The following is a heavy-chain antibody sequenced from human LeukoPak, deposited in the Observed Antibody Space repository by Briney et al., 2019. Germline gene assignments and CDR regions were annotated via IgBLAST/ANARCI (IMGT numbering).Heavy chain of an antibody. CDR3: ARLDYSSGWYPGWFDP. V-gene: IGHV4-59*08. J-gene: IGHJ5*02. CDR1: GGSFSGYY. CDR2: IYYSGST. Sequence: SETLSLTCAVYGGSFSGYYWSWIRQPPGKGLEWIGYIYYSGSTNYNPSLKSRVTISVDTSKNQFSLKLSSVTAADTAVYYCARLDYSSGWYPGWFDPWGQGTLVTVSS. D-gene: IGHD6-19*01.